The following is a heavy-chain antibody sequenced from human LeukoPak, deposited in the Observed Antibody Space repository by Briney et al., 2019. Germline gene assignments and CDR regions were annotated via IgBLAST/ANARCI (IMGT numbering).Heavy chain of an antibody. Sequence: SETLSLTCTVSGGSISSGSYYWSWIRQPAGKGLEWIGRIYTSGSTNYNPSLKSRVTMSVDTSKNQFSLKLSSVTAADTAVYYCARDRYGSGSNFDYWGQGTLVTVSS. V-gene: IGHV4-61*02. CDR3: ARDRYGSGSNFDY. CDR2: IYTSGST. J-gene: IGHJ4*02. D-gene: IGHD3-10*01. CDR1: GGSISSGSYY.